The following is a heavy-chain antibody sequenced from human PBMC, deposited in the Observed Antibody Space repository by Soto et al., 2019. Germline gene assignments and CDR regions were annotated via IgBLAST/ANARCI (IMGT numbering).Heavy chain of an antibody. D-gene: IGHD6-6*01. CDR1: GFTFSSYG. CDR3: ARDSASYSSSSGSYWYFDL. J-gene: IGHJ2*01. Sequence: EVQLVESGGGLVQPGGSLRLSCAASGFTFSSYGMDWVRQTPGKGLEWVSYISSGSATIYYADSVKGRFTISRDNAKNSLYLQMDSLRDEDTAVYYCARDSASYSSSSGSYWYFDLWCRGTLVTVSS. V-gene: IGHV3-48*02. CDR2: ISSGSATI.